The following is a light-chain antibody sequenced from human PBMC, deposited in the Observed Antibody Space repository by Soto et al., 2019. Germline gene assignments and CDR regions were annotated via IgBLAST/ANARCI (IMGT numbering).Light chain of an antibody. CDR2: DAS. CDR3: QQRYNWVT. J-gene: IGKJ4*01. V-gene: IGKV3-11*01. CDR1: QSVSTY. Sequence: EIVLTQSPATLSLSPGERATLSCRASQSVSTYLAWFQQKPGQPPRLLIYDASNRATGIPARFSGSGSGTDFTLAISSLEPEDFAVYYCQQRYNWVTFGGGTKVEIK.